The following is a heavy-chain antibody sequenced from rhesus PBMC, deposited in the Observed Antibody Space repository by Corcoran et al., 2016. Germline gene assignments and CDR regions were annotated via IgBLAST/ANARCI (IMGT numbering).Heavy chain of an antibody. Sequence: QVQLQESGPGLVKPSETLSLTCSVSGGSISGGYYLGWIRHHQGKGLEGIGKIYGKRASTYYNPSLRSRSTISKDTSKNQFSRKLSSVTAADTAVYYCARDRKYCTGSGCYARFDVWGPGVLVTVSS. J-gene: IGHJ5-1*01. V-gene: IGHV4S7*01. CDR2: IYGKRAST. D-gene: IGHD2-21*01. CDR3: ARDRKYCTGSGCYARFDV. CDR1: GGSISGGYY.